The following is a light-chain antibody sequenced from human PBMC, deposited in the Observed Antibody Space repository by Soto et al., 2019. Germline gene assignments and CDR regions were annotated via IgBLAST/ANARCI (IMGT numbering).Light chain of an antibody. CDR1: LSVSNN. V-gene: IGKV3-15*01. CDR2: GAS. Sequence: EILMTQSPATLSVSPGERATLSCRTSLSVSNNLAWYQQRPGQAPRLLIFGASTRATGIPARFSGSGSGTEFTLTISGLQSDDFAVYYCLHCNDWPSWTFGPGTKVES. J-gene: IGKJ1*01. CDR3: LHCNDWPSWT.